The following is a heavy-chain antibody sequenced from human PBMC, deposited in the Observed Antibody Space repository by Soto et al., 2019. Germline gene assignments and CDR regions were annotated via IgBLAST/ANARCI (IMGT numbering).Heavy chain of an antibody. CDR2: INHSGST. Sequence: PSETLSLTCAVYGGSFSGYYWSWIRQPPGKGLEWIGEINHSGSTNYNPSLKSRVTISVDTSKNQFSLKLSSVTAADTAAYYCARGGYDILTGYLYYYYYYMDVWGKGTTVTVSS. D-gene: IGHD3-9*01. CDR3: ARGGYDILTGYLYYYYYYMDV. V-gene: IGHV4-34*01. J-gene: IGHJ6*03. CDR1: GGSFSGYY.